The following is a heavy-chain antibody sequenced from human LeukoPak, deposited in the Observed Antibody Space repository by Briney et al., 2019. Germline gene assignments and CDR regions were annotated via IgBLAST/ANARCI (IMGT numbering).Heavy chain of an antibody. CDR2: INEDGSEK. CDR3: ASHRLLRTFDH. D-gene: IGHD1-26*01. V-gene: IGHV3-7*01. Sequence: QPGRSLRLSCAASRFTFSMYGMSWVRQAPGKGLEWVANINEDGSEKYYMDSVKGRFTISRDNTKNSLYLQMNSLRAEDTAVYYCASHRLLRTFDHWGHGTLVTVSS. J-gene: IGHJ4*01. CDR1: RFTFSMYG.